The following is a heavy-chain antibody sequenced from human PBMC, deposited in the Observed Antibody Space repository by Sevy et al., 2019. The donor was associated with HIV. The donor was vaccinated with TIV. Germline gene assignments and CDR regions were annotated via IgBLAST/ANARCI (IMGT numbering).Heavy chain of an antibody. D-gene: IGHD3-10*01. V-gene: IGHV3-11*06. CDR1: GFTFSDYY. J-gene: IGHJ3*01. CDR2: ISSNGRYT. CDR3: ARGVTMIQGVGNAFDV. Sequence: GGSLRLSCGTSGFTFSDYYMTWIRQAPGKGLEWIAYISSNGRYTKYADSVKGRFTISRDNSLYLQMNSLRAEDTAVDYCARGVTMIQGVGNAFDVWGQGTKVTVSS.